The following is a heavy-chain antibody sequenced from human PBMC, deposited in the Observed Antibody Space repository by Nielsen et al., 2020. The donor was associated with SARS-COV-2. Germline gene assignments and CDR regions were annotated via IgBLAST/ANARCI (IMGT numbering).Heavy chain of an antibody. V-gene: IGHV3-33*06. D-gene: IGHD3-3*01. CDR3: AKEGFEYYFDY. J-gene: IGHJ4*02. CDR2: IWYDGSNK. Sequence: GESLKISCAASGFTFSSYGMHWVRQAPGKGLEWVAVIWYDGSNKYYADSVKGRFTISRDNSKNTLYLQMNSLRAEDTAVYYCAKEGFEYYFDYWGQGTLVTVSS. CDR1: GFTFSSYG.